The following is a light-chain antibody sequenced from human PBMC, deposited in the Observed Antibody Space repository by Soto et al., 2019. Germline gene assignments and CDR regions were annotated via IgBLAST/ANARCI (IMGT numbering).Light chain of an antibody. CDR1: QSVRSN. J-gene: IGKJ4*01. Sequence: EIVMTQSPATLSVSPGERATISCRASQSVRSNLAWYQQKPGQAPRLLIYGASTRATGSPARCSGSGSGTEVTLTISSLQSEDFAVDYCQQYNNWPLTFGGGTKVDIK. CDR2: GAS. CDR3: QQYNNWPLT. V-gene: IGKV3-15*01.